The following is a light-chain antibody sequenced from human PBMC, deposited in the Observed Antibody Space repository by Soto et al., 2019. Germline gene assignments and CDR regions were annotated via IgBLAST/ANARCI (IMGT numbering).Light chain of an antibody. CDR3: AAWDDSLNGYV. Sequence: QSVLTQPPSASGAPGQRVTISCSGSSSNIGGNTVNWYQQLPGTAPKLLIYNNSQRPSGVPARFSGSKSGTSASLAISGLQSEDEADYYCAAWDDSLNGYVFGTGTKVTVL. CDR2: NNS. CDR1: SSNIGGNT. V-gene: IGLV1-44*01. J-gene: IGLJ1*01.